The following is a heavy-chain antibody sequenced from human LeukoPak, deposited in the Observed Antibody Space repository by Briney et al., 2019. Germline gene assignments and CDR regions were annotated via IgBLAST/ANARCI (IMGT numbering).Heavy chain of an antibody. J-gene: IGHJ4*02. CDR1: GFTFSSYG. D-gene: IGHD3-22*01. Sequence: GGSLRLSCAASGFTFSSYGMHWVRQAPGKGLEWVAVISYDGSNKYYADSVKGRFTISRDNSKNTLYLQMNSLRAEGTAVYYCAKDRGSSGYYYDFRFWGQGTLVTVSS. CDR2: ISYDGSNK. CDR3: AKDRGSSGYYYDFRF. V-gene: IGHV3-30*18.